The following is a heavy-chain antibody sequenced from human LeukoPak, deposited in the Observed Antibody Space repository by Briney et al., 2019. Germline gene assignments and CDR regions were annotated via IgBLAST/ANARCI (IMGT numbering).Heavy chain of an antibody. CDR3: VREMATISSFDY. V-gene: IGHV3-30*03. CDR2: ISYDGSNK. D-gene: IGHD5-24*01. CDR1: GFTFSSYG. J-gene: IGHJ4*02. Sequence: PGRSLRLSCAAFGFTFSSYGMHWVRQAPGKGLEWVAVISYDGSNKYYADSVKGRFTISRDNSKNTLYLQMNSLRAEDTAVYYCVREMATISSFDYWGQGTLVTVSS.